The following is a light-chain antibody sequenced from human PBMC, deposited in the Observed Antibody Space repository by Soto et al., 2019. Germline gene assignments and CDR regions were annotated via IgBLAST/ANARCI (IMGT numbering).Light chain of an antibody. CDR2: DVS. CDR1: SSDVGRYNY. CDR3: SSYTSSSTLYA. V-gene: IGLV2-14*01. J-gene: IGLJ1*01. Sequence: QSALTQPASVSGSPGQSITISCTGTSSDVGRYNYVSWYQQHPGKAPKLMIHDVSNRPSGVSDRFSGSKSGNTASLTISGLQAEDEADYYCSSYTSSSTLYALGTGTKVTVL.